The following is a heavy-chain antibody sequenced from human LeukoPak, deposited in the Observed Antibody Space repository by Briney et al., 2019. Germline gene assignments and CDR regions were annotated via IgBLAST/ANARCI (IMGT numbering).Heavy chain of an antibody. D-gene: IGHD3-22*01. V-gene: IGHV3-30*18. CDR2: ISYDGSSK. Sequence: HPGGSLRLSCAASGFTFSSYGMHWVRQAPGKGLEWVAVISYDGSSKFYADSVKGRFTISRDNSKNTLYLQMNSLRTEDTAVYYCAKXGXGYSHTHFDYWGQGTLVTVSS. J-gene: IGHJ4*02. CDR3: AKXGXGYSHTHFDY. CDR1: GFTFSSYG.